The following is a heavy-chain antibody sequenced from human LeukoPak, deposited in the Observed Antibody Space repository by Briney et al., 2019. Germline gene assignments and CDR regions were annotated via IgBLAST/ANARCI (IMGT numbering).Heavy chain of an antibody. D-gene: IGHD5-18*01. CDR3: ARDRSPAPGRSYGRGHFDY. V-gene: IGHV1-2*02. Sequence: GASVKVSCKASGYTFNGYYMHWVRQAPGQGLEWMGWINPNSGGTNYAQKFQGRVTMTRDTSISTAYMELSRLRSDDTAVYYCARDRSPAPGRSYGRGHFDYWGQGTLVTVSS. J-gene: IGHJ4*02. CDR1: GYTFNGYY. CDR2: INPNSGGT.